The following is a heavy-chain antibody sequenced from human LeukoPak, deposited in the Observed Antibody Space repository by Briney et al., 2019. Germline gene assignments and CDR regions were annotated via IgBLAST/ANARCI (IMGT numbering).Heavy chain of an antibody. CDR2: ISGSGGST. J-gene: IGHJ6*02. Sequence: QPGGSLRLSCAASGFTFSSYAMSWVRRAPGKGLEWVSAISGSGGSTYYADSVKGRFTISRDNSKNTLYLQMNSLRAEDTAVYYCAKVSTERRLGDYYYYYGMDVWGQGTTVTVSS. D-gene: IGHD3-16*01. CDR1: GFTFSSYA. CDR3: AKVSTERRLGDYYYYYGMDV. V-gene: IGHV3-23*01.